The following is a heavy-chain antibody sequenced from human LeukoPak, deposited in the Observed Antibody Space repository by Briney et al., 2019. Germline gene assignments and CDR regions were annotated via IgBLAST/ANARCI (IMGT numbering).Heavy chain of an antibody. Sequence: ASVTVSCKASGYTFTRYYMHWVRQAPGQGLEWMGIINPSGGSTSYAQKFQGRVTMTRDMSTSTVYMELSSLRSEDTAVYYCAREVGYNYYGFDYWGQGTLVTVSS. CDR1: GYTFTRYY. V-gene: IGHV1-46*01. J-gene: IGHJ4*02. D-gene: IGHD5-24*01. CDR3: AREVGYNYYGFDY. CDR2: INPSGGST.